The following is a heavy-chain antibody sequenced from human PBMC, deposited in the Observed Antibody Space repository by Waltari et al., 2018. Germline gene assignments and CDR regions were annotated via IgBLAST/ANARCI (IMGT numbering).Heavy chain of an antibody. CDR1: GLTFSSYA. J-gene: IGHJ5*02. Sequence: QVQLVESGGGVVKPGRSLRLSCAASGLTFSSYAMHWVRQAPGKGLEWVAVISYDGSNKYYADSLKGRFTISRDNSKNTLYLQMNSLRAEDTAVYYCARDGLRRAYNWFDPWGQGTLVTVSS. CDR3: ARDGLRRAYNWFDP. D-gene: IGHD2-2*03. V-gene: IGHV3-30-3*01. CDR2: ISYDGSNK.